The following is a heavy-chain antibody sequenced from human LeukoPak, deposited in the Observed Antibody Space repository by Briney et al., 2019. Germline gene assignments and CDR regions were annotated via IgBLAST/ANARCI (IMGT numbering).Heavy chain of an antibody. D-gene: IGHD2-15*01. CDR1: GYTFTSYG. Sequence: ASVKVSCKASGYTFTSYGISWVRQAPGQGLEWMGIINPSGGSTSYAQKFQGRVTMTRDTSTSTVYMELSSLRSEDTAVYYCASNRYCSGGSCYALGYWGQGTLVTVSS. CDR3: ASNRYCSGGSCYALGY. J-gene: IGHJ4*02. CDR2: INPSGGST. V-gene: IGHV1-46*01.